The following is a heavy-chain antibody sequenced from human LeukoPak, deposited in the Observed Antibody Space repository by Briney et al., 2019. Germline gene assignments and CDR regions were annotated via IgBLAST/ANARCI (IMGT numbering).Heavy chain of an antibody. CDR3: ARAYYDILTGYYPVFGY. CDR1: GYIFTDYA. V-gene: IGHV1-2*06. CDR2: INPNSGGT. J-gene: IGHJ4*02. Sequence: GASVKVSCKTSGYIFTDYAMHWVRQAPGQGLEWMGRINPNSGGTNYAQKFQGRVTMTRDTSISAAYMELSRLRSDDTAVYYCARAYYDILTGYYPVFGYWGQGTLVTVSS. D-gene: IGHD3-9*01.